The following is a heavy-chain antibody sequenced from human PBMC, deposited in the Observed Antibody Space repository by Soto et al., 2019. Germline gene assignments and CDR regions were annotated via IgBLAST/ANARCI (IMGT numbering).Heavy chain of an antibody. D-gene: IGHD2-21*01. CDR2: INPSGGST. V-gene: IGHV1-46*01. CDR3: ARGSSVAFDY. Sequence: QVQLVQSGAEVKKPGASVKVSCKASGYTFTDYYLHWVRQAPGQGLEWMGFINPSGGSTTYLQKFQGRVTMTRDTSTGTVYMDLSSLTSEDTAVYYCARGSSVAFDYWGQVTLVTVAS. CDR1: GYTFTDYY. J-gene: IGHJ4*02.